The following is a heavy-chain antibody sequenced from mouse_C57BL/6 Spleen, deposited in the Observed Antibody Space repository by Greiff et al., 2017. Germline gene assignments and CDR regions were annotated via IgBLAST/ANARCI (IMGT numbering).Heavy chain of an antibody. V-gene: IGHV1-55*01. Sequence: VQLQQPGAELVKPGASVKMSCKASGYTFTSSWITWVKQRPGQGLEWIGDIYPGSGSTNYNEKFQSKATLTVDTSSSTAYMQLSSLTSEDSAVYNCTGITTVVAPFDYWGQGTTRTVSS. J-gene: IGHJ2*01. CDR2: IYPGSGST. D-gene: IGHD1-1*01. CDR1: GYTFTSSW. CDR3: TGITTVVAPFDY.